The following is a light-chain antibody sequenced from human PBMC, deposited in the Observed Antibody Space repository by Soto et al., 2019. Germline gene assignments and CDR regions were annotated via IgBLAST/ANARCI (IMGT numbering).Light chain of an antibody. CDR1: QSISSW. CDR3: QQYNSWT. Sequence: DIQMTQSPSTLSASVGDRVTITCRASQSISSWLAWYQQKPGKAPKLLIYDASSLESGVPSRFSGSGSGTEFTLTISSLQPDDFANYYCQQYNSWTFGQGTKV. J-gene: IGKJ1*01. V-gene: IGKV1-5*01. CDR2: DAS.